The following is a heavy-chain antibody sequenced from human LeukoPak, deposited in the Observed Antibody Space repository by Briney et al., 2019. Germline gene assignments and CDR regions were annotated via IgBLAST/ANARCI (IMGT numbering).Heavy chain of an antibody. V-gene: IGHV5-51*01. CDR2: IYPGDSDT. CDR3: ARHNPYSGSPLDY. CDR1: GYSFTSFW. D-gene: IGHD1-26*01. J-gene: IGHJ4*02. Sequence: GESLKISCKGSGYSFTSFWIGWVRQMPGKGLEWMAMIYPGDSDTRYSPSFQGQVTISADKSISTAYLRWSSLKASDSGMYYCARHNPYSGSPLDYWGQGTLVTVSS.